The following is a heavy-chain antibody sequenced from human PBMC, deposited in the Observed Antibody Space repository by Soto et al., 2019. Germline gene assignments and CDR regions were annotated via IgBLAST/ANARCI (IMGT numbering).Heavy chain of an antibody. CDR1: GYTFTTYG. V-gene: IGHV1-18*04. Sequence: QVQLVQSGADGKKPGASVKVSCKASGYTFTTYGISWVRQAPGQGPERMGWISGYNDKSKYVQKFQGRVTMTTDTTTSTVYKERRSLRAEDTAVYSCASWAGQPRAYGGPFGYWGQGNLVTVSS. CDR3: ASWAGQPRAYGGPFGY. D-gene: IGHD4-17*01. CDR2: ISGYNDKS. J-gene: IGHJ4*02.